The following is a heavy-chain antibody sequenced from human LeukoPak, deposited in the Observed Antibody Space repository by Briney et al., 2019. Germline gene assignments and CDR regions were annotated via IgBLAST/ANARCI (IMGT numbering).Heavy chain of an antibody. D-gene: IGHD3-22*01. Sequence: PWRSLRPSCAASGFTFSRYIMNWVRQAPGKGLEWISYISSSSRTIHYADSVKGRFTISRDNAENSLDLQMNSLRDEDTAVYYCASHYFGSRGSYAEYFQHWGQGALVIVSS. J-gene: IGHJ1*01. V-gene: IGHV3-48*02. CDR2: ISSSSRTI. CDR3: ASHYFGSRGSYAEYFQH. CDR1: GFTFSRYI.